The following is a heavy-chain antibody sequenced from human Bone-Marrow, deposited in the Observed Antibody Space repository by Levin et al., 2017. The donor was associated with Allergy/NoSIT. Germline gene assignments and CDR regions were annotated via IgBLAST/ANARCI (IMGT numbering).Heavy chain of an antibody. J-gene: IGHJ4*02. V-gene: IGHV3-23*01. CDR1: GFILSSYT. Sequence: GGSLRLSCAASGFILSSYTMSWVRQAPGKGLEWVSVVSGNGVSIYYADSVKGRFTISRDNPKNTLYLQMNGLRAEDTAVYYCAKDLRQGYSSGSYYFDYWGQGTLVTVSS. CDR2: VSGNGVSI. CDR3: AKDLRQGYSSGSYYFDY. D-gene: IGHD5-18*01.